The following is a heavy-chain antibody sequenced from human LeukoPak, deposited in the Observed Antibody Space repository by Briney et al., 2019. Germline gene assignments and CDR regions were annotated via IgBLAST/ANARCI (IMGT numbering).Heavy chain of an antibody. CDR1: GGTFSSYA. Sequence: SVKVSCKASGGTFSSYAISWVRQAPGQGLEWMGRIIPIFGTANYAQKFQGRVTITTDESTSTAYMELSSLRSEDTAVYYCARDRIEWGNYFDYWGQGTLVTVSS. CDR2: IIPIFGTA. CDR3: ARDRIEWGNYFDY. D-gene: IGHD3-16*01. V-gene: IGHV1-69*05. J-gene: IGHJ4*02.